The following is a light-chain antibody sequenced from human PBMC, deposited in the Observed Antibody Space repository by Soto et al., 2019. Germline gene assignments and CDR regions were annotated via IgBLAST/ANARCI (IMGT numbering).Light chain of an antibody. CDR1: QSVSTT. V-gene: IGKV3D-15*01. J-gene: IGKJ5*01. Sequence: EIVMTQSPATLSVSPGQRASLSCRASQSVSTTVAWYHQKPGQPPTLLIYDASTRATGIPDRFSGSGSGTDFTLTISRLEPEDFAVYYCQEHASIFGQGTLLEI. CDR2: DAS. CDR3: QEHASI.